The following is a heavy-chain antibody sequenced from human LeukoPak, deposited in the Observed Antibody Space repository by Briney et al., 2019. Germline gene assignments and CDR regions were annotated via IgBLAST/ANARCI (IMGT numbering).Heavy chain of an antibody. CDR3: ARVRGITFGGVIVSNAFDI. D-gene: IGHD3-16*02. J-gene: IGHJ3*02. V-gene: IGHV1-2*04. CDR1: GYTFTGYY. CDR2: INPNSGGT. Sequence: GASVKVSCKASGYTFTGYYMHWVRQAPGQGLEWMGWINPNSGGTNYAQKFQGWVTMTRDTSISTAYMELSRLRSDDTAVYYCARVRGITFGGVIVSNAFDIWGQGTMVTVSS.